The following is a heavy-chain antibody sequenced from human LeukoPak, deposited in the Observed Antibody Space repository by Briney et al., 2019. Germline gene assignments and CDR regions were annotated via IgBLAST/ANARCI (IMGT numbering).Heavy chain of an antibody. V-gene: IGHV3-48*04. D-gene: IGHD7-27*01. J-gene: IGHJ4*02. CDR2: IRGSGEGLGSGV. CDR1: GFTFSDYS. Sequence: PGGSLRLSCAASGFTFSDYSMNWVRQAPGKGLEWVSNIRGSGEGLGSGVYYADPVKGRSTISRDNAKNSLYLQMNSLSAEDTAFYYCARDLNWGFDYWGQGALVTVSS. CDR3: ARDLNWGFDY.